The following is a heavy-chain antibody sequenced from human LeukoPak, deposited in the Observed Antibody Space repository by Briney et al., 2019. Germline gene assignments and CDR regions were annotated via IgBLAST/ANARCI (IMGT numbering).Heavy chain of an antibody. D-gene: IGHD6-19*01. Sequence: SVKVSCKASGGTFSSYAISWVRQAPGQGLEWMGRIIPILGIANYAQKFQGRVTITADKSTSTAYMELSSLRSEDTAVYYCARDQGIAVAGIYYYYGMDVWGQGTTVTVSS. CDR2: IIPILGIA. J-gene: IGHJ6*02. CDR1: GGTFSSYA. CDR3: ARDQGIAVAGIYYYYGMDV. V-gene: IGHV1-69*04.